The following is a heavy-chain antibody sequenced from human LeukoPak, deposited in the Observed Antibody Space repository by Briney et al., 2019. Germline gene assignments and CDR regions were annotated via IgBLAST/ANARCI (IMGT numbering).Heavy chain of an antibody. Sequence: GGSLRLSCTVSGFTLSSYEMSWIRQAPGKGLEWVSTIGGSGGGTYYAESVKGRFIISRDTSKNTLFLQMNSLRAEDTALYYCARNDFGSGWLGDYWGQGTLVTVFS. D-gene: IGHD6-19*01. CDR3: ARNDFGSGWLGDY. CDR1: GFTLSSYE. J-gene: IGHJ4*02. CDR2: IGGSGGGT. V-gene: IGHV3-23*01.